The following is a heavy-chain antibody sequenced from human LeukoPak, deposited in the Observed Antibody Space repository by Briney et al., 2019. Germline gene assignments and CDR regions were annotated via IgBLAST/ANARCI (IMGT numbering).Heavy chain of an antibody. CDR1: GYTFTGYY. J-gene: IGHJ4*02. V-gene: IGHV1-2*02. D-gene: IGHD3-3*01. Sequence: ASVKVSCKASGYTFTGYYMHWVRQAPGQGLEWMGWINPNSGGTNYAQKFQGRVTMTRDTSISTAYMELSRLRSDDTAAYYCAREYYDFWSGYYSVADYWGQGTLVTVSS. CDR2: INPNSGGT. CDR3: AREYYDFWSGYYSVADY.